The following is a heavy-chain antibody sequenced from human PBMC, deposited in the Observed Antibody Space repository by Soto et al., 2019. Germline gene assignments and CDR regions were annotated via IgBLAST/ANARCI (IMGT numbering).Heavy chain of an antibody. CDR1: GYTFTGYY. CDR3: ARERYQVISDGMDV. Sequence: QVQLVQSGAVVKTPGASVRVSCKASGYTFTGYYIHWVREAPGQGLEWMGWINPQTGGTSYAQKFQGRVTLSRDTSINTAYLELSRLRFDDAAVYFCARERYQVISDGMDVWGQGTTVTVSS. V-gene: IGHV1-2*02. D-gene: IGHD2-2*01. J-gene: IGHJ6*02. CDR2: INPQTGGT.